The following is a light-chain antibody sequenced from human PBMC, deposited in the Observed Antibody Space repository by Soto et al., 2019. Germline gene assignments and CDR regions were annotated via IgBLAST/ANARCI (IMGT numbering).Light chain of an antibody. CDR3: QQYGSSPA. CDR1: QSVSSSY. CDR2: GAS. Sequence: EIVLTQSPGTLSLSPGERATLSCRASQSVSSSYLAWYQQKPGQAPRLLIYGASSRATGIPDRFSGSGSGIDVTLTISRVEPEDDAVYYCQQYGSSPAFGQGTKGEIK. J-gene: IGKJ1*01. V-gene: IGKV3-20*01.